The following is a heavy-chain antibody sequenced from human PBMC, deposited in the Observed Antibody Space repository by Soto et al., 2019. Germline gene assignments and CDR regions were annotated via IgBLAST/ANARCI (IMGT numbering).Heavy chain of an antibody. CDR3: ARGYYDSSGFLWDDAFDI. CDR1: GGSISSYY. D-gene: IGHD3-22*01. J-gene: IGHJ3*02. Sequence: SETLSLTCTVSGGSISSYYWSWIRQPPGKGLEWIGYIYYSGSTNYNPSLKSRVTISVDTSKNQFSLKLNSVTAADTAVYYCARGYYDSSGFLWDDAFDIWGQGTMVTVSS. V-gene: IGHV4-59*01. CDR2: IYYSGST.